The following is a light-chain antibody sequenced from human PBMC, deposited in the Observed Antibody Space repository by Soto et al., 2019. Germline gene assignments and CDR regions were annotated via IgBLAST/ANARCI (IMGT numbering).Light chain of an antibody. V-gene: IGKV1-33*01. J-gene: IGKJ5*01. CDR3: QQYDNLLPIT. CDR1: QDIAKN. CDR2: AAS. Sequence: IQMTQSPSSLSASVGDRVTITCQASQDIAKNLNWYQQKPGKAPKLLIYAASSLQTGVPSRFRGSGSATHFTFTISSLQSEDIATYYCQQYDNLLPITFGQGTRLEIK.